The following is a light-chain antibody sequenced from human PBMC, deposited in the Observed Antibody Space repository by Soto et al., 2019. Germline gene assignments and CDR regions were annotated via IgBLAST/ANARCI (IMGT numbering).Light chain of an antibody. CDR3: QQYGSSPYT. Sequence: ESVLTQSPGTLSLSPGERATLSCRASQSVIGNNLAWYQQKPGRAPRLLVYAASGRPGGIPDRFSGSGSGTDFTLTVTSLEPDDFAMYYCQQYGSSPYTFGQGTKLEIK. J-gene: IGKJ2*01. CDR2: AAS. V-gene: IGKV3-20*01. CDR1: QSVIGNN.